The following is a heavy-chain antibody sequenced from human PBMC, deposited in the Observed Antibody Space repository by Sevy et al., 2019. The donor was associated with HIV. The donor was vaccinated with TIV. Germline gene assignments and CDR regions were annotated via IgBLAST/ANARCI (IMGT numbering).Heavy chain of an antibody. J-gene: IGHJ4*02. V-gene: IGHV3-7*01. CDR3: ASNTYHYDSNTYYPVY. D-gene: IGHD3-22*01. CDR1: GLNLSPYW. CDR2: IKQDGHEK. Sequence: GGSLRLSCVASGLNLSPYWMTWVRQAPGKGLEWVANIKQDGHEKYYVDSVKGRFTVSRDNAKNALYLQMYSLRVEDTAVYFCASNTYHYDSNTYYPVYWGQGTRVTVSS.